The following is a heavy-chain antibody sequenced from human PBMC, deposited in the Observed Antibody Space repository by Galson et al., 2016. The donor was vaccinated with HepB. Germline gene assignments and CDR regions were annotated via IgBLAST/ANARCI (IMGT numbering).Heavy chain of an antibody. Sequence: TLSLTCAVSGTSITSAAYYWSWIRQHPGRGLEWIAYIHHTGTSQHNPSLKSRITISLATSKNQFSLKLISVNVADTAVYYCARTSRAYNSNAFDLWGQGTLVTVAS. CDR3: ARTSRAYNSNAFDL. CDR2: IHHTGTS. D-gene: IGHD5-24*01. V-gene: IGHV4-31*11. CDR1: GTSITSAAYY. J-gene: IGHJ3*01.